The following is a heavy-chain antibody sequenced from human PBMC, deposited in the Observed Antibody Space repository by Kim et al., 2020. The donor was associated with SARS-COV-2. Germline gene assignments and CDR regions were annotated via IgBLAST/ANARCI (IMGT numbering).Heavy chain of an antibody. D-gene: IGHD3-10*01. Sequence: GGSLRLSCAASGFTFSSYGMHWVRQAPGKGLEWVAVIWYDGSNKYYADSVKGRFTISRDNSKNTLYLQMNSLRAEDTAVYYCARDRDRLWFGERQTYYYGMDVWGQGTTVTVSS. CDR3: ARDRDRLWFGERQTYYYGMDV. CDR1: GFTFSSYG. J-gene: IGHJ6*02. CDR2: IWYDGSNK. V-gene: IGHV3-33*01.